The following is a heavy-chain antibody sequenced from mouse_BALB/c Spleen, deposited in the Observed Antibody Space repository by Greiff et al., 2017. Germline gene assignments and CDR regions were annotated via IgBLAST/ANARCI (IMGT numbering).Heavy chain of an antibody. J-gene: IGHJ3*01. CDR3: ARSDYDYEPCAY. CDR2: IYPGDGDT. D-gene: IGHD2-4*01. CDR1: GYAFSSYW. V-gene: IGHV1-80*01. Sequence: QVQLKESGAELVRPGSSVKISCKASGYAFSSYWMNWVKQRPGQGLEWIGQIYPGDGDTNYNGKFKGKATLTADKSSSTAYMQLSSLTSEDSAVYFCARSDYDYEPCAYWGQGTLVTVSA.